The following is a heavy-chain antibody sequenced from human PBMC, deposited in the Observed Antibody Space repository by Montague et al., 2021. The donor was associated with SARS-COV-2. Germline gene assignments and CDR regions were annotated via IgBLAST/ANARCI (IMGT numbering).Heavy chain of an antibody. CDR3: AREPRVGQLLSIYYYGMDV. CDR2: IYYSGST. D-gene: IGHD2-2*01. V-gene: IGHV4-31*03. J-gene: IGHJ6*02. CDR1: GDSLTTDPYY. Sequence: TLSLTCTVSGDSLTTDPYYWVWVRQPPGKGLEWIGYIYYSGSTYYXXXLKSRVTISVDTSKNQFSLKLSSVTAADTAVYYCAREPRVGQLLSIYYYGMDVWGQGTTVTVSS.